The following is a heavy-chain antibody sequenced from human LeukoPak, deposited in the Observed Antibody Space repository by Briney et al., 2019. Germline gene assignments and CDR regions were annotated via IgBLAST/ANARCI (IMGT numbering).Heavy chain of an antibody. J-gene: IGHJ4*02. CDR3: ARVGSSSGPFDY. CDR1: GGSISSYY. Sequence: PSETLSLTCTVSGGSISSYYWSWIRQPPGKGLEWVGNIDYSGSTIYNPTLKSRVTVSVDTSKNQFSLNLSSVTAADTAVYYCARVGSSSGPFDYWGQGTLVTVSS. CDR2: IDYSGST. V-gene: IGHV4-59*12. D-gene: IGHD6-6*01.